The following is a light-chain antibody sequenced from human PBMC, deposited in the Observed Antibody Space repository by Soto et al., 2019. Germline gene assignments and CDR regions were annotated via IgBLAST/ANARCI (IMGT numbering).Light chain of an antibody. Sequence: DIQMTQSPSSLSASVGDRVTITCRASQSIGNYLNWYYQKPGKAPKLLIYAASSLQSGVPSRFGGSGSGTDFTLTISSLQPEDFATYFCQQSYSSVATFGHGTQVEIK. V-gene: IGKV1-39*01. J-gene: IGKJ1*01. CDR3: QQSYSSVAT. CDR2: AAS. CDR1: QSIGNY.